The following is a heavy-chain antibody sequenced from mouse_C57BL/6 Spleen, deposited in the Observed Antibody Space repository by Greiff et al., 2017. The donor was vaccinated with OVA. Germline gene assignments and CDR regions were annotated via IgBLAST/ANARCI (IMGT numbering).Heavy chain of an antibody. CDR3: ARLQFYYNYEGYAMDY. CDR2: IDPSDSYT. V-gene: IGHV1-69*01. J-gene: IGHJ4*01. CDR1: GYTFTSYW. D-gene: IGHD2-4*01. Sequence: QVQLQQPGAELVMPGASVKLSCKASGYTFTSYWLHWVKQRPGQGLEWIGEIDPSDSYTNYNQKFKGKSTLTVDKSTSTAYLQLSILTSEDTAVYYGARLQFYYNYEGYAMDYWGQGTSVTVSS.